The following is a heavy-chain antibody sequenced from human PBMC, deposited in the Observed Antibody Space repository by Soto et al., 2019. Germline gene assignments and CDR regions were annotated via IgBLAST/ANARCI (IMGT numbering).Heavy chain of an antibody. Sequence: PGGSLRLSCTASGFTFGDYAMSWFRQAPGKGLEWVGFIRSKAYGGTTEYAASVKGRFTISRDDSKSIAYLQMNSLKTEDTAVYYCTSRLYSSSWYIDYWGQGTLVTVSS. J-gene: IGHJ4*02. CDR1: GFTFGDYA. V-gene: IGHV3-49*03. CDR2: IRSKAYGGTT. CDR3: TSRLYSSSWYIDY. D-gene: IGHD6-13*01.